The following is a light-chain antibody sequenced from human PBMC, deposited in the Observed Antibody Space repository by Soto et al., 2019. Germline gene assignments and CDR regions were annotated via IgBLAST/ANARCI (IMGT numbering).Light chain of an antibody. CDR1: QSVSTN. J-gene: IGKJ4*01. CDR2: GAS. CDR3: QRYNSWPPVT. V-gene: IGKV3-15*01. Sequence: EIVMTQSPATLSVSPGERATLSCRASQSVSTNLAWYQQKPGQAPRLLIYGASTRATGIPARFSGSGSGTEFTLTISCLQSKHFAIYVCQRYNSWPPVTYGGGSKMDI.